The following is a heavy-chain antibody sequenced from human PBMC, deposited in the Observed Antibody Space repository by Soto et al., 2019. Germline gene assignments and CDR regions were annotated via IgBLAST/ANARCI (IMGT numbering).Heavy chain of an antibody. CDR2: IYTSGST. D-gene: IGHD5-18*01. J-gene: IGHJ4*02. CDR1: GGSISSYY. V-gene: IGHV4-4*07. CDR3: AREGDTAMASRAPFDY. Sequence: PSETLSLTCTVSGGSISSYYWSWIRQPAGKGLEWIGRIYTSGSTNYNPSLKSRVTMSVDTSKNQFSLKLSSVTAADTAVYYCAREGDTAMASRAPFDYWGQGTLVTVSS.